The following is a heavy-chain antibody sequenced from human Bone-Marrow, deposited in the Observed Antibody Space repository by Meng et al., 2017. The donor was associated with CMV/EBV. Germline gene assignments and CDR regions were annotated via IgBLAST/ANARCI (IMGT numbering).Heavy chain of an antibody. J-gene: IGHJ5*02. CDR3: AREDIVVVPAALKGYNWFDP. CDR1: GGSISSSSYY. CDR2: IYYSGST. V-gene: IGHV4-39*07. Sequence: SETLSLTCTVSGGSISSSSYYWGWIRQPPGKGLEWIGSIYYSGSTYYNPSLKSRVTISVDTSKNQFSPKLSSVTAADTAVYYCAREDIVVVPAALKGYNWFDPWGQGTLVTVSS. D-gene: IGHD2-2*01.